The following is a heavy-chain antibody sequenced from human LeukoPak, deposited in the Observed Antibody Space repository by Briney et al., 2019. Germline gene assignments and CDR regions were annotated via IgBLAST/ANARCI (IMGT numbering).Heavy chain of an antibody. CDR2: IYYSGST. Sequence: SETLSLTCTVSGGSISSSSYYWGWIRQPPGKGLEWIGSIYYSGSTYYNPSLKSRVTISVDTSKNQFSLKLSSVTAADTAVYYCARPGPQYYDSGGYYQNWGQGTLVTVSS. CDR1: GGSISSSSYY. V-gene: IGHV4-39*01. D-gene: IGHD3-22*01. J-gene: IGHJ4*02. CDR3: ARPGPQYYDSGGYYQN.